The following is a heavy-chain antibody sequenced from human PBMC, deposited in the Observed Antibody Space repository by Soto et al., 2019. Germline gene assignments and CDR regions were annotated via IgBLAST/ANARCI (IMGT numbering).Heavy chain of an antibody. Sequence: EVQLVESGGGLVQPGGSLRLSCAASGFTFSSYEMNWVRQAPGKGLEWVSYISSSGSTIYYADSVKGRFTISRDNAKNSLYLQMNSLRAEDTAVYYCARQPLRGYSSSWFRYFDYWGQGTLVTVSS. V-gene: IGHV3-48*03. J-gene: IGHJ4*02. CDR1: GFTFSSYE. CDR3: ARQPLRGYSSSWFRYFDY. CDR2: ISSSGSTI. D-gene: IGHD6-13*01.